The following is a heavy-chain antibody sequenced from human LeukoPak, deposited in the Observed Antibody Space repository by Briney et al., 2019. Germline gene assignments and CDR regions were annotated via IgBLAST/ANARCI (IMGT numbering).Heavy chain of an antibody. D-gene: IGHD2-15*01. CDR3: ARHPCSGGSCPLDYYYYYGMDV. J-gene: IGHJ6*02. CDR2: IYYSGST. V-gene: IGHV4-39*01. CDR1: GGSISSSSYY. Sequence: SETLSLTCTVSGGSISSSSYYWGWIRQPPGKGLEWIGSIYYSGSTYYNPSLKSRVTISVDTSKNQFFLKLRSVTAADTAVYYCARHPCSGGSCPLDYYYYYGMDVWGQGTTVTVSS.